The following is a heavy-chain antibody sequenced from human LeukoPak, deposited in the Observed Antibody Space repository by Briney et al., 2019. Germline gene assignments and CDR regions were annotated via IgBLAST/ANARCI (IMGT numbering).Heavy chain of an antibody. D-gene: IGHD3-10*01. CDR3: ARAGYYYVSGSYLGY. V-gene: IGHV4-59*01. J-gene: IGHJ4*02. CDR1: GGSISSYY. Sequence: PSETLSLTCTVSGGSISSYYWTWIRQPPGKGLEWIGYIYHRGSANYNPSLKRRVTISVDTSKNQFSLTLSSVTAADAAVYYCARAGYYYVSGSYLGYWGQGTLVTVSS. CDR2: IYHRGSA.